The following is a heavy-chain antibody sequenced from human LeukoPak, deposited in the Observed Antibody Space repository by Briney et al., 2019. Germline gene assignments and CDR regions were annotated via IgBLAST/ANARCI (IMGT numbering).Heavy chain of an antibody. V-gene: IGHV1-18*01. CDR3: ARDVSHLWQTDWFDP. CDR2: ISAYNGNT. CDR1: GYTFTSYG. J-gene: IGHJ5*02. D-gene: IGHD5/OR15-5a*01. Sequence: GASVKVSCKASGYTFTSYGISWVRQAPGQGLEWMGWISAYNGNTNYAQKLQGRVTMTTDTSTSTAYMELRSLRSDDTAVYYCARDVSHLWQTDWFDPWGQGTLVTVSS.